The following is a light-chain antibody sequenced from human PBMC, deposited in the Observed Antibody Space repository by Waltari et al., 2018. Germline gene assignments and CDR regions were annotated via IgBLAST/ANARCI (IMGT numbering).Light chain of an antibody. V-gene: IGLV2-14*03. CDR3: SSYITTNTLEL. CDR1: SSHVGTYNY. J-gene: IGLJ3*02. Sequence: QFALTKPPAVSGLPEQSTTIPCPGTSSHVGTYNYVSWYQQHPGKAPKLLIYDVSYRPSGVSYRFSGSKSVNTASLTISGLQAEDEADYYCSSYITTNTLELFGGGTSLTVL. CDR2: DVS.